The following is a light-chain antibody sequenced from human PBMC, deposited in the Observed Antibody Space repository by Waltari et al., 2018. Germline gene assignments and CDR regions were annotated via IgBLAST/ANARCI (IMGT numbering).Light chain of an antibody. V-gene: IGLV3-21*02. CDR2: DNS. CDR1: DIGSKS. J-gene: IGLJ3*02. Sequence: SYVLTQPPSVSVAPGQTARISCGGDDIGSKSIHWYQQRPGQAPVLVGYDNSDRPSGSPARFSGSNSGNTATLTIGRVQAGDEADYYCQVWDSNSDQSVFGGGTYLTVL. CDR3: QVWDSNSDQSV.